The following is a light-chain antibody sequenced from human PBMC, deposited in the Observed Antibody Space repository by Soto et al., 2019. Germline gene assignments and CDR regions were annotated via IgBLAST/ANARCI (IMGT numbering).Light chain of an antibody. CDR3: PHYNSYSEA. Sequence: DVKMTQSPSTLSGSVGDRVTTTCRASQTISSWLAWYQQKPGKAPKLLIYKASTLKSGVPSRFSGSGSGTEFTLTISSLQPDDFATYYCPHYNSYSEAFGQGTKVDIK. CDR1: QTISSW. CDR2: KAS. V-gene: IGKV1-5*03. J-gene: IGKJ1*01.